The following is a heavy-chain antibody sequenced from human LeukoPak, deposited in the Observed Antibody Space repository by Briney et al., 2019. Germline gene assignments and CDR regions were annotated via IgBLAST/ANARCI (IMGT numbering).Heavy chain of an antibody. Sequence: GGSLRLSCAASGFTFSSYAMSWVRQAPGKGLEWVPAISGSGGSTYYADSVKGRFTISRDNSKNTLYLQMNSLRAEDTAVYYCAKDQYYDSSGQYYFDYWGQGTLVTVSS. CDR2: ISGSGGST. CDR1: GFTFSSYA. V-gene: IGHV3-23*01. D-gene: IGHD3-22*01. J-gene: IGHJ4*02. CDR3: AKDQYYDSSGQYYFDY.